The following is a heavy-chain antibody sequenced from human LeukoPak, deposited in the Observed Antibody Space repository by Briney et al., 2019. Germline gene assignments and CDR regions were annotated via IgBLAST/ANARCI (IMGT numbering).Heavy chain of an antibody. Sequence: PGGSLRLSCAASGFTFSSYWMSWVRQAPGKGLEWVSSISSSSSYIYYADSVKGRFTISRDNAKNSLYLQMNSLRAEDTAVYYCASVAYCGGDCYDDYWGQGTLVTVSS. CDR1: GFTFSSYW. CDR2: ISSSSSYI. V-gene: IGHV3-21*01. J-gene: IGHJ4*02. CDR3: ASVAYCGGDCYDDY. D-gene: IGHD2-21*02.